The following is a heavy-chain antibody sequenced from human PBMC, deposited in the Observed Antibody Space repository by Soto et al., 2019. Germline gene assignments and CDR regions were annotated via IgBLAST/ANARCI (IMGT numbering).Heavy chain of an antibody. J-gene: IGHJ4*02. Sequence: QVQLVQSGPEVKKPGASVKVSCKTSGYAFTNYTICWVRHAPGQGLEWMGWITTDKGKTTYAQKFQGRVTMTTDTSTSTAYMELRSLRSDDTAMYYCATRCPAFDYWGQGTLVTVSS. CDR3: ATRCPAFDY. CDR2: ITTDKGKT. V-gene: IGHV1-18*01. CDR1: GYAFTNYT.